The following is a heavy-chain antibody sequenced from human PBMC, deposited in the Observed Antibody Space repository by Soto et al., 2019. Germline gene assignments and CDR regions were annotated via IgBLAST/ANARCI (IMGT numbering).Heavy chain of an antibody. V-gene: IGHV3-49*03. CDR1: GFTFGDYA. D-gene: IGHD1-26*01. CDR2: IRSKASGGTT. CDR3: TTPVGSYHNYYYSGVDV. J-gene: IGHJ6*02. Sequence: GSLRLSCTASGFTFGDYAMSWFRQAPEKGLEWISFIRSKASGGTTEYAASVKGRFTISRDDSKSIAYLQMNSLKTEDTAVYYCTTPVGSYHNYYYSGVDVWGQGSTVTVSS.